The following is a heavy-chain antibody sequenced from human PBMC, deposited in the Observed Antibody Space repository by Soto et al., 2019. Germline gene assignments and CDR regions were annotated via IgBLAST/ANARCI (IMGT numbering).Heavy chain of an antibody. D-gene: IGHD6-13*01. J-gene: IGHJ6*02. CDR2: ISPFNANT. V-gene: IGHV1-18*04. CDR1: GYTFSSYG. Sequence: ASVKVSFKASGYTFSSYGISWVRQAPGQGLEWMGCISPFNANTKYPQKLQGRVTMTTDTSTTTAYMELRSLRSDDTAVYYCARVRTEGAARRYYNYDMDVSGQGTAVTVSS. CDR3: ARVRTEGAARRYYNYDMDV.